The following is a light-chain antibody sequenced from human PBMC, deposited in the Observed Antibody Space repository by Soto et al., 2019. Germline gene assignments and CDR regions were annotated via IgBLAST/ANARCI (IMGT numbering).Light chain of an antibody. V-gene: IGLV1-47*02. CDR2: TSN. Sequence: QSVLTQPPSASGTPGQRVTISCSGSRPSIGSNHVYWYQQLTGMAPKLLIYTSNQRPSGVPDRFSASKSGTSAALAISGLRSEDEAYYYCAAWHDSLSGVIFGGGTKLTVL. J-gene: IGLJ2*01. CDR1: RPSIGSNH. CDR3: AAWHDSLSGVI.